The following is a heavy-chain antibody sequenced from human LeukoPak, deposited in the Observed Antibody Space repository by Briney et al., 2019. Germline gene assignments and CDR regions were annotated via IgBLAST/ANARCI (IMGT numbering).Heavy chain of an antibody. CDR1: EFTFTTAW. CDR2: IKSKTDGGAK. Sequence: GGSLRLSCVGSEFTFTTAWMYWVRQAPGKGLEWVGRIKSKTDGGAKEYPAPVKGGFTISRDDSKDTLYLQMNSLKSEDTAVYYCSTDLSTADLVWGKGTTVTVSS. J-gene: IGHJ6*04. V-gene: IGHV3-15*01. CDR3: STDLSTADLV. D-gene: IGHD4-17*01.